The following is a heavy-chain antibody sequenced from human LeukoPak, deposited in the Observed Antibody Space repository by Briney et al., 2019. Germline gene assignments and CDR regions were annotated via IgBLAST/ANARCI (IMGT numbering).Heavy chain of an antibody. D-gene: IGHD6-6*01. Sequence: GGSLRLSCEGSGFTFSNYWMSWVRQAPGKGLEWVANIKQDGSEKYYVDSVKGRFTISRDNAKNSLYLQMNSLRAEDTAVYYCAREGSSSGRFGYWGQGTLVTVSS. J-gene: IGHJ4*02. CDR3: AREGSSSGRFGY. V-gene: IGHV3-7*01. CDR1: GFTFSNYW. CDR2: IKQDGSEK.